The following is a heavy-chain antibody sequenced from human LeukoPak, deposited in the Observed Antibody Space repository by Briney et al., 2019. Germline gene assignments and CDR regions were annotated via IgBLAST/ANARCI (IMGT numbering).Heavy chain of an antibody. CDR2: VSSSSSYI. D-gene: IGHD2-2*02. Sequence: GGSLRLSCAAAGFTFRSYSMNWVRQAAGKGREWVSSVSSSSSYIYYADSVKGRFTISRDNAKNSLHLQMNSLRAEDTAVYYCARRLEVTSYSPFDYWGQGTLVTVSS. V-gene: IGHV3-21*01. J-gene: IGHJ4*02. CDR3: ARRLEVTSYSPFDY. CDR1: GFTFRSYS.